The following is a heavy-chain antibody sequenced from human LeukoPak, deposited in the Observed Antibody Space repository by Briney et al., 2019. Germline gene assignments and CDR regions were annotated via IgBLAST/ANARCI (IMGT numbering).Heavy chain of an antibody. CDR2: IYYSGST. J-gene: IGHJ6*04. D-gene: IGHD2-15*01. CDR3: ARARIPDV. CDR1: GGSISSSSYY. Sequence: SETLSLTCTVSGGSISSSSYYWGWIRQPPGKGLKWIGSIYYSGSTYYNPSLKSRVTISVDTSKNQFSLMLSSVTAADTAMYYCARARIPDVWGKGTTVTISS. V-gene: IGHV4-39*07.